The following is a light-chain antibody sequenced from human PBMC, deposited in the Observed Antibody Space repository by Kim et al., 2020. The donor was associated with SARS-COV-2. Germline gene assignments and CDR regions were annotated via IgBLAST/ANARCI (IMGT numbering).Light chain of an antibody. CDR3: QAWDGSTI. J-gene: IGLJ2*01. CDR1: KLGDKY. Sequence: VSVSPGQTASITCSGDKLGDKYVCWYQQKPGQSPLLFIYKDDKRPSGIPERFSGSNSGNTATLTISGTQAMDEADYYCQAWDGSTIFGGGTQLTVL. CDR2: KDD. V-gene: IGLV3-1*01.